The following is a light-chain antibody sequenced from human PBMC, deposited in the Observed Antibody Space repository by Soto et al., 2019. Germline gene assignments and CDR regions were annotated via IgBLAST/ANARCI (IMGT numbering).Light chain of an antibody. V-gene: IGKV3-11*01. CDR1: QSVSSY. Sequence: EIVLTQSPATLSLSPGERATLSCRASQSVSSYLAWYQQKPGQAPRLLIYDASNRATGIPARFSGSGSGTDFNLTISSLEPADFAVYYCQQRSNWPPYTFGQGTKLEIK. CDR3: QQRSNWPPYT. CDR2: DAS. J-gene: IGKJ2*01.